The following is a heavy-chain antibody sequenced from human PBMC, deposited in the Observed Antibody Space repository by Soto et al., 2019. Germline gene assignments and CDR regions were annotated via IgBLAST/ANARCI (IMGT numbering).Heavy chain of an antibody. D-gene: IGHD1-1*01. Sequence: QVQLQESGPGLVKPSQTLSLTCTVSGGSISSGDYYWSWIRQPPGKGLEWIAYIYYSGSTYYNPSLKSRVTISVDTSKNQFSLKLSSVTAADTAVYYCAREEHRQMGWFDPWGQGTLVTVSS. J-gene: IGHJ5*02. V-gene: IGHV4-30-4*01. CDR3: AREEHRQMGWFDP. CDR1: GGSISSGDYY. CDR2: IYYSGST.